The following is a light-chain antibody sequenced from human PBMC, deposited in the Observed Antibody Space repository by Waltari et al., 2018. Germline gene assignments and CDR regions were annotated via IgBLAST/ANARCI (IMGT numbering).Light chain of an antibody. Sequence: QSALTQPASVSGSPGQSITISCTGTSSDVGRYDLVSWYQQPPGKAPKLMIYDVTNRPSGVSSRFSPSKSGNTASLTISGLQSEDEADYFCSSYRSSTTPIPVFGGGTKLTVL. CDR2: DVT. CDR3: SSYRSSTTPIPV. J-gene: IGLJ2*01. V-gene: IGLV2-14*02. CDR1: SSDVGRYDL.